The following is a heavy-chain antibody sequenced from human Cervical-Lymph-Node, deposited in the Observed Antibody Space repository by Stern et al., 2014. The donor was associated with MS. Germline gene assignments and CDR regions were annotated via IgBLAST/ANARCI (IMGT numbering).Heavy chain of an antibody. CDR3: ARAGYCSGGSCYRWFDP. D-gene: IGHD2-15*01. V-gene: IGHV4-30-4*01. Sequence: VHLVESGPGLVKPSQTLSLTCTVSGGSISSGDYYWSWIRQPPGKGLEWIGYIYYSGSTYYNPSLKSRVTISVDTSKNQFSLKLSSVTAADTAVYYCARAGYCSGGSCYRWFDPWGQGTLVTVSS. J-gene: IGHJ5*02. CDR2: IYYSGST. CDR1: GGSISSGDYY.